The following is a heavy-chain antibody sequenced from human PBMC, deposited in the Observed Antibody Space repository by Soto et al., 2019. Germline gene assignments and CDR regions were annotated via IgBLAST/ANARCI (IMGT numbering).Heavy chain of an antibody. J-gene: IGHJ4*02. CDR3: ARSNYDFWSGYYYPDY. Sequence: QVQLVESGGGVVQPGRSLRLSCAASGFSFSSYGMHWVRQAPGKGLEWLAVIWFDGSRTNHAASVKGRFTISRDNSKNTLYLQMNSLRAEDTAVYYCARSNYDFWSGYYYPDYWGQGTLVTVSS. CDR1: GFSFSSYG. CDR2: IWFDGSRT. D-gene: IGHD3-3*01. V-gene: IGHV3-33*01.